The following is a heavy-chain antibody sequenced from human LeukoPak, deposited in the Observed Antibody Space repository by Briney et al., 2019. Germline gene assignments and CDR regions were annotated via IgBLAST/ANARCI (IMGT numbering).Heavy chain of an antibody. CDR3: ASGLAFDY. V-gene: IGHV3-64*01. D-gene: IGHD3/OR15-3a*01. CDR1: GFTFSSYA. CDR2: ISSNGGST. J-gene: IGHJ4*02. Sequence: GSLRLSCAASGFTFSSYAMHWVRQAPGKGLEYVSAISSNGGSTYYANSVKGRFTISRDNSKNALYLQMGSLRAEGMAVYYCASGLAFDYWGQGTLVTVSS.